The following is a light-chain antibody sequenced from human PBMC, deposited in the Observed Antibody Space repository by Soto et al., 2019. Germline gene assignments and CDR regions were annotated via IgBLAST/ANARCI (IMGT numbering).Light chain of an antibody. CDR2: GMS. V-gene: IGKV3-15*01. Sequence: EIQLTQSPATLSLSPGERATLSCRASQRVTSNLAWYQQKPGQSPRLLIYGMSTRATGVPDRFSGSGSGTEFTLTISNLQSADFAVYFCQHYNNWPRTFGGGTKVDIK. CDR3: QHYNNWPRT. CDR1: QRVTSN. J-gene: IGKJ4*01.